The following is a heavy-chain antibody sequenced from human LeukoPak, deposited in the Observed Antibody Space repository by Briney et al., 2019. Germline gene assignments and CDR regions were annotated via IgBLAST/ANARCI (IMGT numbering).Heavy chain of an antibody. J-gene: IGHJ4*02. CDR2: IYYSGST. D-gene: IGHD6-13*01. CDR1: GGSISSYY. V-gene: IGHV4-59*08. CDR3: ASDLRAAAGTVDY. Sequence: SETLSLTCTVSGGSISSYYWSWIRQPPGKGLEWIGYIYYSGSTNYNPSLKSRVTISVDTSKNQFSLKLSSVTAADTAVYYCASDLRAAAGTVDYWGQGTLVTVSS.